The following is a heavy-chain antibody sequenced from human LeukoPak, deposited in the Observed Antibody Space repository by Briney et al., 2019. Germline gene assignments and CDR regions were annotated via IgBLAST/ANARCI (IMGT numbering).Heavy chain of an antibody. CDR2: IYYSGST. Sequence: SETLSLTCTVSGGSINNYYWSWIRQPPGKGLEWIGYIYYSGSTNYSPSLKSRVTISVDTSKNQCSLNLSSVTAADAAVYYCARGPGRRYFDYWGQGTLVTVSS. CDR3: ARGPGRRYFDY. J-gene: IGHJ4*02. V-gene: IGHV4-59*01. D-gene: IGHD3-10*01. CDR1: GGSINNYY.